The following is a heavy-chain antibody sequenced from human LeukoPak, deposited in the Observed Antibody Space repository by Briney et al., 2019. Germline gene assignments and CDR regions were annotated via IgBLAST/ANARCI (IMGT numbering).Heavy chain of an antibody. CDR1: GYAFTSYD. V-gene: IGHV1-8*01. D-gene: IGHD3-3*02. Sequence: ASVKVSCKASGYAFTSYDINWVRQATGQGLEWMGWMNPNSGNTGYAQKFQGRVAMTRNTSISTAYMELSSLRSEDTAVYYCARAPFAHLSFDPWGQGTLVTVSS. CDR3: ARAPFAHLSFDP. CDR2: MNPNSGNT. J-gene: IGHJ5*02.